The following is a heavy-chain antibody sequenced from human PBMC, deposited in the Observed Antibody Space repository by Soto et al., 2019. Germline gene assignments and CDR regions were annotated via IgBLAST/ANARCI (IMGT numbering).Heavy chain of an antibody. CDR3: AGSMFCIDNKSSQLCGMDA. V-gene: IGHV4-34*01. D-gene: IGHD3-3*02. Sequence: SETLSLTCVVYDGSLTEYHWSWVRQTPGKGLEWIGEVSHHGTSHYNPSLGSRATISMDMSKNQVNLKLTSVSAADTAVYYWAGSMFCIDNKSSQLCGMDAWGQGTTVTVSS. CDR2: VSHHGTS. CDR1: DGSLTEYH. J-gene: IGHJ6*02.